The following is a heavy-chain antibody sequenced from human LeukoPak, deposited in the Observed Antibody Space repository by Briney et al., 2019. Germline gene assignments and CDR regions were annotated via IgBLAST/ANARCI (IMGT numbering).Heavy chain of an antibody. J-gene: IGHJ5*02. D-gene: IGHD2-21*02. V-gene: IGHV4-38-2*02. CDR1: GYSISSGYY. CDR3: ARLRCGDCYPNWFDP. CDR2: TYHSGST. Sequence: SETLSLTCTVSGYSISSGYYWGWIRQPPGKGLEWIGSTYHSGSTYYNPSLKSRVTISVDTSKNQFSLKMTSVTAADTAVYYCARLRCGDCYPNWFDPWGQGTLVTVSS.